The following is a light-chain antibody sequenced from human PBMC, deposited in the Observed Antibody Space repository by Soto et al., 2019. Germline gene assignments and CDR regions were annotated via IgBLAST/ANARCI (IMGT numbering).Light chain of an antibody. V-gene: IGLV2-14*01. J-gene: IGLJ1*01. CDR1: NSDIGAYNY. CDR3: SSLTSISTYV. Sequence: QSVLTQPASVSGSPGQSITISCTGTNSDIGAYNYVSWYQQHPGKAPKLMIYAVSNRPSGVSNRFSGSKSGNTASLTISGLQAEDESDYYCSSLTSISTYVFGTGTKLTVL. CDR2: AVS.